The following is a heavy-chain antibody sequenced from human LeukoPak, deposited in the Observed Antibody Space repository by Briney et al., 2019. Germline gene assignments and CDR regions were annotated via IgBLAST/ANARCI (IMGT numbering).Heavy chain of an antibody. V-gene: IGHV1-46*01. D-gene: IGHD5-18*01. J-gene: IGHJ6*02. CDR3: ARDIDTAMGSLYYYYYYGMDV. CDR1: GYTFTSYY. Sequence: ASVKVSCKASGYTFTSYYMHWVRQAPGQGLEWMGIINPSGGSTSYAQKFQGRVTMTRDTSTSTVYMELGSLRSEDTAVYYCARDIDTAMGSLYYYYYYGMDVWGQGTTVTVSS. CDR2: INPSGGST.